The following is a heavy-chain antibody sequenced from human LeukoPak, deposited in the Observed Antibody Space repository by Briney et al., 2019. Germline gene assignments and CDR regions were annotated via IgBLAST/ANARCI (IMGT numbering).Heavy chain of an antibody. D-gene: IGHD2-15*01. CDR3: ARLTCSGGSCSLDS. CDR1: GYTFTGYY. V-gene: IGHV1-69*05. Sequence: SVKVSCKASGYTFTGYYMHWVRQAPGQGLEWMGGTIPLFGSPRYAQKFQDRVTFITDKSTSTAYMEVTSLRSDDTALYYCARLTCSGGSCSLDSWGQGTLVTVSS. CDR2: TIPLFGSP. J-gene: IGHJ4*02.